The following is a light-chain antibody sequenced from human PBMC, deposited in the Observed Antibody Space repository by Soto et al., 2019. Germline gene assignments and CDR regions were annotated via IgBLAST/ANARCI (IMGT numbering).Light chain of an antibody. CDR3: AAWDDSLNGYV. Sequence: QSVLTQPPSVSGAPGQRVTISCTGSSPNIGGNAVNWYQQLPGTAPKVLIYSNNQRPSGVPDRFSGSKSGTSASLAISGLQSEDEADYYCAAWDDSLNGYVFGTGTKVTVL. CDR2: SNN. J-gene: IGLJ1*01. CDR1: SPNIGGNA. V-gene: IGLV1-44*01.